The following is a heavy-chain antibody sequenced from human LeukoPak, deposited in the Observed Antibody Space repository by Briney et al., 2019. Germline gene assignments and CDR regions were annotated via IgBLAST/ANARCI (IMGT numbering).Heavy chain of an antibody. CDR1: GGTFSSYA. D-gene: IGHD4-17*01. CDR3: ARATTVVRKGGNYYYYGMDV. CDR2: IIPIFGTA. V-gene: IGHV1-69*13. Sequence: SVKVSCKASGGTFSSYAISWVRQAPGQGLEWMGGIIPIFGTANYAQKFQGRVTITADESTSTAYMELSSLRSEDTAVYYCARATTVVRKGGNYYYYGMDVWGQGTTVTVSS. J-gene: IGHJ6*02.